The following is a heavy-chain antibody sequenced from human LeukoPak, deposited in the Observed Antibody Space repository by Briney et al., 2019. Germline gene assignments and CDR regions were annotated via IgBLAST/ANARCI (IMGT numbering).Heavy chain of an antibody. D-gene: IGHD3-10*01. V-gene: IGHV1-24*01. CDR2: FDPEDGET. Sequence: ASVKVSCKVSGYTLTEFSMHWVRQAPGKGLEWMGGFDPEDGETIYAQKFQGRVTMTQDTSTDTAYMELSSLRSEDTAAYYCSTVLLSFGSSGAFDIWGQGTMVTVSS. CDR3: STVLLSFGSSGAFDI. J-gene: IGHJ3*02. CDR1: GYTLTEFS.